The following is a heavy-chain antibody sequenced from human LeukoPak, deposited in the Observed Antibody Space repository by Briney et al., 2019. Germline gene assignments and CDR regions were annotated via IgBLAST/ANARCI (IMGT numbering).Heavy chain of an antibody. CDR2: IYHSGST. V-gene: IGHV4-4*02. CDR1: GGSISSSNW. CDR3: ARSVLITMVCYFDY. D-gene: IGHD3-10*01. J-gene: IGHJ4*02. Sequence: SETLSLTCAVSGGSISSSNWWSWVRQPPGKGLEWIGEIYHSGSTNYNPSLKSRVTISEDKSKNQFSLKLSSVTAADTAVYYCARSVLITMVCYFDYWGQGTLVTVSS.